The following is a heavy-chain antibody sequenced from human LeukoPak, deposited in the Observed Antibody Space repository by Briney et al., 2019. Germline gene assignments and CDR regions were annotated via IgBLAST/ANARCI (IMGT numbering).Heavy chain of an antibody. J-gene: IGHJ5*02. CDR2: INPNSGGT. V-gene: IGHV1-2*02. Sequence: GASVKVSCKASGFTFTGYYVHWVRQAPGQGLEWVAWINPNSGGTDYSQKFQDRVTMTRDKSISTVYMELRRLRTDDTAVYYCARDPRGGTPRDNWFDPWGQGTLVTVSS. D-gene: IGHD1-1*01. CDR3: ARDPRGGTPRDNWFDP. CDR1: GFTFTGYY.